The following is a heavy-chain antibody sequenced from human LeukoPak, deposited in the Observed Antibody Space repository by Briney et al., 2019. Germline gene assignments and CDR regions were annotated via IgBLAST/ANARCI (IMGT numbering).Heavy chain of an antibody. CDR2: ISSSGSSI. J-gene: IGHJ4*02. Sequence: GGPLRFSVPAPGFTFVSLEINGVGQAPGKGLEWVSYISSSGSSIYYADSVKGRFTISRDNAKNSLYLQMNSLRAEDTAVYYCARDYDYWGQGTLVTVSS. V-gene: IGHV3-48*03. CDR3: ARDYDY. CDR1: GFTFVSLE.